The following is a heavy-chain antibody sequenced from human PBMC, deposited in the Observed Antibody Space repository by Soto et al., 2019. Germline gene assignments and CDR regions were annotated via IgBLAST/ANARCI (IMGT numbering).Heavy chain of an antibody. Sequence: EVQLVESGGGLVQPGRSLRLSCAASGFTFDDYAMHWVRQAPGKGLEWVSGISWNSGSIGYADSVKGRFTISRDNAKNSLYLQMNSLRAEDTALYYCAKDGSWYMEDRPYFDYWGQGTLVTVSS. D-gene: IGHD6-13*01. V-gene: IGHV3-9*01. J-gene: IGHJ4*02. CDR2: ISWNSGSI. CDR1: GFTFDDYA. CDR3: AKDGSWYMEDRPYFDY.